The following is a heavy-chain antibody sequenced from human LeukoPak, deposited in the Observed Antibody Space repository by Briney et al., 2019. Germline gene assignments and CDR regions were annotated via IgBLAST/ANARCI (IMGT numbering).Heavy chain of an antibody. CDR1: GFAFSTYG. CDR3: ARTRSPNYDSWSGHYFWFDP. J-gene: IGHJ5*02. D-gene: IGHD3-3*01. V-gene: IGHV3-23*01. CDR2: ISISGGST. Sequence: GGSLRLSCAASGFAFSTYGMSWVRQAPGKGLEWVSTISISGGSTYYADSVKGRFTISRDKSKNTLYLQMNSLRAEDTAVYYCARTRSPNYDSWSGHYFWFDPWGQGTLVTVSS.